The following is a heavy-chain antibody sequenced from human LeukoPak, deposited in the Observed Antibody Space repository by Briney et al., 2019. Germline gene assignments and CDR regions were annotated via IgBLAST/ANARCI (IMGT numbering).Heavy chain of an antibody. D-gene: IGHD6-19*01. CDR2: INADNGYT. CDR1: GYTFTSFA. V-gene: IGHV1-3*01. Sequence: GASVKVSCKASGYTFTSFAMHWVRQAPGQRLEWMGWINADNGYTKYSQKFQGRLTITRDTSASTAYMELSSLRSEDTAVYYCARADFNIAVAVFDPWGQGTLVTVSS. CDR3: ARADFNIAVAVFDP. J-gene: IGHJ5*02.